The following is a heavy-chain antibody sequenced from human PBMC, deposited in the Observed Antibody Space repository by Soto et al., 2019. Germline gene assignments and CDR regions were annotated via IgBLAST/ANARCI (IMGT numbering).Heavy chain of an antibody. J-gene: IGHJ4*02. Sequence: QITLKESGPTLVKPTQTLTLTCTFSGFSLSTSGVGVGWIRQPPGKALEWLALIYWDDDKRYSPSLKSRLTIPKDTPKNQVVLTMTTMDPVDTATYYCAHSRSPRVFDYWGQGTLVTVSS. CDR3: AHSRSPRVFDY. V-gene: IGHV2-5*02. CDR2: IYWDDDK. D-gene: IGHD3-16*02. CDR1: GFSLSTSGVG.